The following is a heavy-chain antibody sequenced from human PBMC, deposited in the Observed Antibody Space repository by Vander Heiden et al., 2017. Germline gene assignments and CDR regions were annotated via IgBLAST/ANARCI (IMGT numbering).Heavy chain of an antibody. CDR2: ISSSSSYI. Sequence: EVQLVESGGGLVKPGGSLRLSCAASGFTFSGYSMNWVRQAPGKGLEWVSSISSSSSYIYYADSVKGRFTISRDNAKNSLYLQMNSLRAEDTAVYYCARDRWYSSGWSPLDYWGQGTLVTVSS. D-gene: IGHD6-19*01. CDR3: ARDRWYSSGWSPLDY. J-gene: IGHJ4*02. CDR1: GFTFSGYS. V-gene: IGHV3-21*01.